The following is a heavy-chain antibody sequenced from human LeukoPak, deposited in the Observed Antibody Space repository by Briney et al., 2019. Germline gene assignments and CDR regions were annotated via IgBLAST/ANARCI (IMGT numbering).Heavy chain of an antibody. CDR3: ARLSSGSSSWYDIDY. J-gene: IGHJ4*02. D-gene: IGHD6-13*01. CDR2: IYYSGST. CDR1: GGSISSYY. Sequence: SSETLSLTCTVSGGSISSYYWSWIRQPPGKGLEWIGYIYYSGSTNYNPSLKSRVTISVDTSKNQFSLKLSPVTAADTAVYYCARLSSGSSSWYDIDYWGQGTLVTVSS. V-gene: IGHV4-59*08.